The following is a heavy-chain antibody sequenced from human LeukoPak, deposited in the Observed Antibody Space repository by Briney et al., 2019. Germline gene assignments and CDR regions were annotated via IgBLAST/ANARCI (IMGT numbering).Heavy chain of an antibody. V-gene: IGHV3-23*01. J-gene: IGHJ4*02. CDR3: AKGLGGYHGD. CDR2: ISPSGDIT. D-gene: IGHD5-12*01. Sequence: GGSLRLSCAASGFTFSNNGMNWVRQAPGKGLEWVSGISPSGDITYYADSVKGRFTISRDNSKNTLYLQMNSLRAEDTAVYYCAKGLGGYHGDWGQGTLVTVSS. CDR1: GFTFSNNG.